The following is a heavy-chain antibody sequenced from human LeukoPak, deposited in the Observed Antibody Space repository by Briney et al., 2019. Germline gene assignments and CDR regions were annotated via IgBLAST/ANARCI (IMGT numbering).Heavy chain of an antibody. D-gene: IGHD2-15*01. Sequence: PGGSLRLSCAASGFTLSSYAMSWVRQGPGKGLEWVSAISVSGNTYHADSVKGRFTISRDSYKNTLYLQMNSLGAEDAAVYYCAKAPVTTCSGAYCYPFDYWGQGTLVTVSS. CDR2: ISVSGNT. V-gene: IGHV3-23*01. J-gene: IGHJ4*02. CDR1: GFTLSSYA. CDR3: AKAPVTTCSGAYCYPFDY.